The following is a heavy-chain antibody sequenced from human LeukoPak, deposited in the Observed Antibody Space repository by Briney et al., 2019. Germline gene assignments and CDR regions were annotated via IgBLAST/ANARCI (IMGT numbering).Heavy chain of an antibody. CDR1: GFTFSSYN. CDR2: ISSSSFI. J-gene: IGHJ4*02. D-gene: IGHD3-22*01. V-gene: IGHV3-21*01. CDR3: ARDPRSGYYDSSGYYSDGGFDY. Sequence: GGSLRLSCAASGFTFSSYNMNWVRQAPGKGLEWVSSISSSSFIYYADSVKGRFTISRDNAKNSLYLQMNSLRAEDTAVYYCARDPRSGYYDSSGYYSDGGFDYWGQGTLVTVSS.